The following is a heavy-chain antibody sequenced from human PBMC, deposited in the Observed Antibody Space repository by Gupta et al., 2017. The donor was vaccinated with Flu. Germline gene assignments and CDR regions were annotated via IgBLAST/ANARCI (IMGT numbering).Heavy chain of an antibody. J-gene: IGHJ4*02. CDR2: VHSNGET. V-gene: IGHV4-59*02. D-gene: IGHD2-2*01. CDR3: ARFTEYGSNHYLDN. CDR1: SGSVSGYF. Sequence: QVQLQESGPGLVKPSETLSLTCTVSSGSVSGYFWSWIRQPPGKGLEYVAYVHSNGETNYGPSFERRVTTSVDTSNNQVSLRLSSVTAADTAVYYCARFTEYGSNHYLDNWGQGTLVAVSS.